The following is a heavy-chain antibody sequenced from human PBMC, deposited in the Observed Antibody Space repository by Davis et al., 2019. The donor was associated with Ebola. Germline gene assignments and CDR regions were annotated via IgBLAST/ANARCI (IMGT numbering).Heavy chain of an antibody. CDR3: ARGPLYGSGSYPLDF. CDR1: GFTFSDYY. CDR2: IYYNEGT. D-gene: IGHD3-10*01. J-gene: IGHJ4*02. V-gene: IGHV4-59*01. Sequence: ESLKISCVASGFTFSDYYMSWIRQPPGKGLEWIGYIYYNEGTNYNPSLKSRLTISLDTSKNQFSLKLSSVTAADTAVYYCARGPLYGSGSYPLDFWGQGTLVTVSS.